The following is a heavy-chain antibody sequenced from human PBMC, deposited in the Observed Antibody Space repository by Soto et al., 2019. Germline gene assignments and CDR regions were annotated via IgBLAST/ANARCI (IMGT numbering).Heavy chain of an antibody. CDR3: ARVWVETVTILHYYYGMDV. J-gene: IGHJ6*02. CDR2: ISTHNGNT. Sequence: GASVKVSCKASGYTFARYGISWVRQAPGQGLYWMGWISTHNGNTNYAQKVQDRVTLTTDTSTSTAYMEPRSLRSDDTAVYHCARVWVETVTILHYYYGMDVWGQGTTVTVSS. V-gene: IGHV1-18*01. D-gene: IGHD4-17*01. CDR1: GYTFARYG.